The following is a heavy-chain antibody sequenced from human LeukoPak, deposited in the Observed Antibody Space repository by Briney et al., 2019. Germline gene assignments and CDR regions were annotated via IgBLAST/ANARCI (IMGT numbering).Heavy chain of an antibody. V-gene: IGHV4-34*01. J-gene: IGHJ1*01. CDR1: GESFSDYY. Sequence: SETLSLTCAVYGESFSDYYWSWIRQPPGKGLEWIGEINHSGSTNYSPSLKSRVTISVDTSKNQFSLKLSSVTAADTAVYYCARQGRTKAAVEFQHWGQGTLVTVSS. D-gene: IGHD6-13*01. CDR3: ARQGRTKAAVEFQH. CDR2: INHSGST.